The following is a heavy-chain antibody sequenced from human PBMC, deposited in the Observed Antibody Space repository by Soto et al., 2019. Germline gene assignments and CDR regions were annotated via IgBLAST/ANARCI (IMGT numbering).Heavy chain of an antibody. CDR2: IYHSGST. D-gene: IGHD6-6*01. CDR1: GGSISSSNW. CDR3: ARQSRPYLPSPVDP. Sequence: SETLSLTCAVSGGSISSSNWWSWVRQPPGKGLEWIGEIYHSGSTNYNPSLKSRVTISRDNSKNTVYLQMNSLRGEDTALYYCARQSRPYLPSPVDPWGQGTPVTVSS. J-gene: IGHJ5*02. V-gene: IGHV4-4*02.